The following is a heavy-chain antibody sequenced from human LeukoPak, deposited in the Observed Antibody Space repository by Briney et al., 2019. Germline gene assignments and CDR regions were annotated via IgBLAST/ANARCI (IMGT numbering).Heavy chain of an antibody. CDR2: ISLSGLT. Sequence: PGTLSLTCDVSGGSITQTNYWTWVRQPPGQGLEWIGEISLSGLTNYNPSLKSRVTMSLDKSKNLLSLTLTSVTAADTAVYYCSRESGAFSPFGYWGQGTLVTVTS. CDR3: SRESGAFSPFGY. V-gene: IGHV4-4*03. D-gene: IGHD1-26*01. J-gene: IGHJ4*02. CDR1: GGSITQTNY.